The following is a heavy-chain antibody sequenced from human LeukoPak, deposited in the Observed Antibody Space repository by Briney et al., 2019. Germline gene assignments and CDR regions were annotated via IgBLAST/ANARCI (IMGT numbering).Heavy chain of an antibody. D-gene: IGHD2-21*01. CDR3: ARDQDDWDAFDI. CDR2: IYYSGST. J-gene: IGHJ3*02. V-gene: IGHV4-61*01. CDR1: GGSISSGSYY. Sequence: SETVSLTCIVSGGSISSGSYYWSWIRQPPDKRLEWIGYIYYSGSTNYNPSLKSRVTISVDTSKNQFSLKLSSVTAADTAVYYCARDQDDWDAFDIWGQGTMVTVSS.